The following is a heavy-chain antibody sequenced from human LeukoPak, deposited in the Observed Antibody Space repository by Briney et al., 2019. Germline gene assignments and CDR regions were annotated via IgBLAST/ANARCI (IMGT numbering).Heavy chain of an antibody. V-gene: IGHV1-69*13. CDR3: VRDSSTGTTWEVVNYFDY. J-gene: IGHJ4*02. Sequence: SVKVSCKASGGTFSSYAISWVRQAPGQGLEWMGGIIPIFGTANYAQKFQGRVTIAADESTSTAYMELSSLRSEDTAVYYCVRDSSTGTTWEVVNYFDYWGQGTLVTVSS. CDR1: GGTFSSYA. D-gene: IGHD1-1*01. CDR2: IIPIFGTA.